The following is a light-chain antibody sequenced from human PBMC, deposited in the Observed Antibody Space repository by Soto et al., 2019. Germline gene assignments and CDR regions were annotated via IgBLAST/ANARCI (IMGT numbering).Light chain of an antibody. CDR3: SSYTSSSTHVV. CDR2: DVS. J-gene: IGLJ2*01. CDR1: SSDVGGYNY. Sequence: QSVLTQPASVSGSPGQSITISCTGTSSDVGGYNYVSWYQQHPGKAPKLMIYDVSNRPSGVSDRFSGSQSGNTASLTISGLQAEDEADYSCSSYTSSSTHVVFGGGTKLTVL. V-gene: IGLV2-14*01.